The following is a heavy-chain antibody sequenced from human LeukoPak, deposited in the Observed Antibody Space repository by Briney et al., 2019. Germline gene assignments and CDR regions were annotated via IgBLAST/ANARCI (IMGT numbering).Heavy chain of an antibody. CDR1: GFSFSNNY. D-gene: IGHD2-15*01. Sequence: GGSLRLSCAASGFSFSNNYMSWVRQAPGKGLEWVSVIYSGGSTFYADSLKARFTISTDNSKNTLYLQMNSLRAADTAVYYCASDSYSPEYFQHWGQGTLVTVSS. CDR3: ASDSYSPEYFQH. J-gene: IGHJ1*01. V-gene: IGHV3-66*01. CDR2: IYSGGST.